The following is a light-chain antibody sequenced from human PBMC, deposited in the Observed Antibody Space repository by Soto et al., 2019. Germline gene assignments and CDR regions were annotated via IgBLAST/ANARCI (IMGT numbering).Light chain of an antibody. CDR1: HSVLHNNKNY. J-gene: IGKJ4*01. CDR2: WAS. Sequence: DIEETRSPDSLPVSLGERATINCKSSHSVLHNNKNYLAWYQHKPGQPPKVLIYWASARESGVPDRFRGSASGTDFTLTISSLQAEDVAVYYCQQYYSSPLSFGGGTKVEIK. V-gene: IGKV4-1*01. CDR3: QQYYSSPLS.